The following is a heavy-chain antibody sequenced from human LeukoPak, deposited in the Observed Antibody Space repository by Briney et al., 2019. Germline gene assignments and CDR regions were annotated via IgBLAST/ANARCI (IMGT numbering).Heavy chain of an antibody. V-gene: IGHV3-53*01. Sequence: GGSLRLSCAASGFSFSSYSMNWVRQAPGKGLEWVSLIYGGGNTYYADSVKGRFTISRDNSKGTLYLQMNSLRAEDTAMYYCARGRGTWYLDAFDIWGQGTMVTVSS. CDR1: GFSFSSYS. CDR3: ARGRGTWYLDAFDI. D-gene: IGHD6-13*01. CDR2: IYGGGNT. J-gene: IGHJ3*02.